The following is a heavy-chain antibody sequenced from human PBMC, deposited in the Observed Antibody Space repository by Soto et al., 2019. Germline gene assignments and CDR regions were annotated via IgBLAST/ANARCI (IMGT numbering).Heavy chain of an antibody. J-gene: IGHJ6*02. CDR2: IKQDGSEK. Sequence: EVQLVESGGGLVQPGGSLRLSCAVSGFTFSSYWMSWVRQAPGKGLEWVANIKQDGSEKYYVDSVKGRFTISRDNAKNSLYLQMNSLRAEDTAVYYCARDREVTRRGVYYYYGMDVWGQGTTVTVSS. CDR3: ARDREVTRRGVYYYYGMDV. CDR1: GFTFSSYW. V-gene: IGHV3-7*04. D-gene: IGHD2-21*02.